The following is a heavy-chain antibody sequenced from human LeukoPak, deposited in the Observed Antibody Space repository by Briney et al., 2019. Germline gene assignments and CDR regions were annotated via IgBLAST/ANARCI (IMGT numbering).Heavy chain of an antibody. Sequence: GGSLRLSCAASGFTFSDYYMSWIRQAPGKGLEWVSYISSSGSTIYYADSVKGRFTISRDNAKNSLYLQMNSLRAEDTAVYYCARRDSSGWYEVDYWGRGTLVTVSS. CDR2: ISSSGSTI. CDR3: ARRDSSGWYEVDY. CDR1: GFTFSDYY. D-gene: IGHD6-19*01. V-gene: IGHV3-11*04. J-gene: IGHJ4*02.